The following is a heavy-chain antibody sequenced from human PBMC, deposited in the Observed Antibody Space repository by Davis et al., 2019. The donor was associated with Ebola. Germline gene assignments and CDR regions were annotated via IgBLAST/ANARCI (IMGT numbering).Heavy chain of an antibody. V-gene: IGHV3-23*01. J-gene: IGHJ4*02. CDR1: GFTFSSYW. CDR3: AKDHWATFDY. Sequence: GESLKISCAASGFTFSSYWMSWVRQAPGKGLEWVSAISGSGGSTYYADSVKGRFTISRDNSKNTLYLQINSLRAEDTAVYYCAKDHWATFDYWGQGTLVTVSS. CDR2: ISGSGGST. D-gene: IGHD5-12*01.